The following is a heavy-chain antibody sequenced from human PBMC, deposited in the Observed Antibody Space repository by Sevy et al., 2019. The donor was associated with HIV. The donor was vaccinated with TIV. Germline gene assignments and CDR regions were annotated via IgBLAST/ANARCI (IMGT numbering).Heavy chain of an antibody. V-gene: IGHV1-18*04. J-gene: IGHJ4*02. Sequence: ASVKVSCKASGYTFTSYGIIWVRQAPGQGLEWVGWISAYNGNTKTKQKFQGRVTMTADTSTTTAYMELRSLRSDDTAVYYCATSAGFSSSWYEGRWDYWGQGTLVTVSS. CDR2: ISAYNGNT. D-gene: IGHD6-13*01. CDR1: GYTFTSYG. CDR3: ATSAGFSSSWYEGRWDY.